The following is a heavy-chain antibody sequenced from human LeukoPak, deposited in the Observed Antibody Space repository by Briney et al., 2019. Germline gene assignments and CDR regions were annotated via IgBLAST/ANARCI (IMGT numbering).Heavy chain of an antibody. CDR2: IYTSGST. CDR3: ARVYQWLGYYYMDV. CDR1: GGSISSYY. V-gene: IGHV4-4*07. Sequence: SETLSLTCTVSGGSISSYYWSWIRQPAGRGLEWIGRIYTSGSTNYNPSLKSRVTMSVDTSKNQFSLKLSSVTAADTAVYYCARVYQWLGYYYMDVWGKGTTVTVSS. J-gene: IGHJ6*03. D-gene: IGHD6-19*01.